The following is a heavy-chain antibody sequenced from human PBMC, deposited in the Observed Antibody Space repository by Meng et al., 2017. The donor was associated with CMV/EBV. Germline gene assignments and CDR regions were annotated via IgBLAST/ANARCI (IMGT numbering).Heavy chain of an antibody. J-gene: IGHJ4*02. CDR1: GFTFSSYW. V-gene: IGHV3-7*03. D-gene: IGHD3-10*01. CDR2: IKQDGSEK. Sequence: GESLKISCAASGFTFSSYWMSWVRQAPGKGLEWVANIKQDGSEKYYVDSVKGRFTISRDNAKNSLYLQMNSLKTEDTAVYYCTRDRSYELWNYSPRIDHWGQGTLVTVSS. CDR3: TRDRSYELWNYSPRIDH.